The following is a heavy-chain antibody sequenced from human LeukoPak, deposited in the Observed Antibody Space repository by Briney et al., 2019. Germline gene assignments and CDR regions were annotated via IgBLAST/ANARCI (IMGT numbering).Heavy chain of an antibody. V-gene: IGHV1-69*13. J-gene: IGHJ4*02. CDR1: GGTFSSYA. CDR3: ARQSSTGTLAYYFDY. D-gene: IGHD6-13*01. CDR2: IIPIFGTA. Sequence: ASVQVSCKASGGTFSSYAISWVRQAPGQGLEWMGGIIPIFGTANYAQKFQGRVTITADESTSTAYMELSSLRSEDTAVYYCARQSSTGTLAYYFDYWGQGTLVTVSS.